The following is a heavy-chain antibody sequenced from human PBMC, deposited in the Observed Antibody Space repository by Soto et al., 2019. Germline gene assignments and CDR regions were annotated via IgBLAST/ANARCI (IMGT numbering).Heavy chain of an antibody. D-gene: IGHD3-16*02. V-gene: IGHV3-20*01. Sequence: GGSLRLSCAASGFTFDDYGMSWVRQAPGKGLEWVSGINWNGGSTGYADSVKGRFTISRDNAKNSLYLQMNSLRAEDTALYHCARAPGVMITFGGVIVKDYYYMDVWGKGTTVTVSS. CDR3: ARAPGVMITFGGVIVKDYYYMDV. CDR2: INWNGGST. CDR1: GFTFDDYG. J-gene: IGHJ6*03.